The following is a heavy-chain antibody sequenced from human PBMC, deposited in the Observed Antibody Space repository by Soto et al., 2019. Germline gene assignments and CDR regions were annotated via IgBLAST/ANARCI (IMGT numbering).Heavy chain of an antibody. Sequence: QMQLQESGPGLVKPSETLSLTCTVSGGSISSSSYYWGWIRQPPGKGLEWIGSIYNSGSTYYNPSLKSRVTISVDTSKSQFSMKLTSVTAADMAVDYCPYRPQMDAFDIWGQGTMVTVSS. CDR1: GGSISSSSYY. CDR3: PYRPQMDAFDI. CDR2: IYNSGST. D-gene: IGHD5-18*01. V-gene: IGHV4-39*01. J-gene: IGHJ3*02.